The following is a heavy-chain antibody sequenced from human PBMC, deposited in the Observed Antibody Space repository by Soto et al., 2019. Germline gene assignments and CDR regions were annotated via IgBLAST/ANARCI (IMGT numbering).Heavy chain of an antibody. CDR1: GDSIRSSSY. D-gene: IGHD6-13*01. Sequence: SETLSLTCTVSGDSIRSSSYWGWIRQPPGKGLEWIGSIYSTGNTYYNPSPNSQVTISVDTSKNQFSLNVISVTAADTAEYYCRRSSRYSTDVWGQGTTVTVSS. V-gene: IGHV4-39*01. CDR3: RRSSRYSTDV. CDR2: IYSTGNT. J-gene: IGHJ6*02.